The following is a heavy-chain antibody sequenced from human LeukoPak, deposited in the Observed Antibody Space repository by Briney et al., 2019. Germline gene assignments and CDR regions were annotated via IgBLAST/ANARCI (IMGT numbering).Heavy chain of an antibody. Sequence: AGRSLRLSCAASGFTFSTYAVHWVRQAPGKGLEWVAVISYDGNDKYYADSVKGRFTISRANSKDTLYLQMNSLTAEDTAMYYCARPHCIGTSCCWRDAFDVWGQGTMVTVSS. D-gene: IGHD2-2*01. V-gene: IGHV3-30-3*01. CDR1: GFTFSTYA. CDR3: ARPHCIGTSCCWRDAFDV. CDR2: ISYDGNDK. J-gene: IGHJ3*01.